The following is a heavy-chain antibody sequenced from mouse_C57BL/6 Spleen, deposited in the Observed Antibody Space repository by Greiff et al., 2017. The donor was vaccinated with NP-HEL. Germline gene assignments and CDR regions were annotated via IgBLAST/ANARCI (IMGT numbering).Heavy chain of an antibody. J-gene: IGHJ4*01. D-gene: IGHD4-1*01. Sequence: EVHLVESGGGLVKPGGSLKLSCAASGFTFSDYGMHWVRQAPEKGLEWVAYISSGSSTIYYADTVKGRFTISRDNAKNTLFLQMTSLRSEDTDMYYCASELGLYYAMDDWGQGTSVTVSS. V-gene: IGHV5-17*01. CDR1: GFTFSDYG. CDR2: ISSGSSTI. CDR3: ASELGLYYAMDD.